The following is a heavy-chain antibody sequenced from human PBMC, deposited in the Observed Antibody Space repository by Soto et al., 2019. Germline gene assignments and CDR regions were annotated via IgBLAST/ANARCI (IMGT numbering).Heavy chain of an antibody. CDR3: ARDTAAPGYSYGYFGY. D-gene: IGHD5-18*01. Sequence: SETLSLTCTVSGGSISSYYWSWIRQPPGKGLEWIGYIYYSGSTNYNPSLKSRVTISVDTSKNQFSLKLSSVTAADTAVYYCARDTAAPGYSYGYFGYWGQGTLVTVSS. V-gene: IGHV4-59*01. CDR2: IYYSGST. J-gene: IGHJ4*02. CDR1: GGSISSYY.